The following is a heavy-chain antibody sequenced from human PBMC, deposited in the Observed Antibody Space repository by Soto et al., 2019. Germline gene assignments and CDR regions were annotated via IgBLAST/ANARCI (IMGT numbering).Heavy chain of an antibody. CDR3: ASGFGRSGSSARYYYGMDV. J-gene: IGHJ6*02. D-gene: IGHD3-10*01. CDR1: GYTFTNYD. CDR2: ISAYNGNT. V-gene: IGHV1-18*01. Sequence: QVQLVQSGAEVKKPGASVKVSCKASGYTFTNYDITWVRQAPGQGLEWMGWISAYNGNTNYAEKLKGRRIMITGRSTSTAYEQRRCLRSDDTAGYYWASGFGRSGSSARYYYGMDVWGQGTTVSVSS.